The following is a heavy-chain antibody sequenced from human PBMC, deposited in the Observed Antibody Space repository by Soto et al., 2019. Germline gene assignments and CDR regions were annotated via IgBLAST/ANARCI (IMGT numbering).Heavy chain of an antibody. CDR2: ISYDGSNK. J-gene: IGHJ4*02. V-gene: IGHV3-30*18. Sequence: QVQLVESGGGVVQPGRSLRLSCAASGFTFSSYGMHWVRQAPGKGLEWVAVISYDGSNKYYADSVKGRFTISRDNSKNTLYLQMNSLRAEDTAVYYCAKGRWLQLMAYWGQGTLVTVSS. CDR1: GFTFSSYG. D-gene: IGHD1-1*01. CDR3: AKGRWLQLMAY.